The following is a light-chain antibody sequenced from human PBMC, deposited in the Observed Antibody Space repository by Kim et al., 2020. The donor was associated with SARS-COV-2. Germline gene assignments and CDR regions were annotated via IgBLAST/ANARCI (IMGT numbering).Light chain of an antibody. CDR3: QVWDSSSDHPV. Sequence: SYELTQPPSVSVAPGKTARITCGGNNIGSKSVHWYQQKPGQAPVLVIYYDSDRPSGIPERFSGSNSGITATLTISRVEAGDEADYYCQVWDSSSDHPVFGGGTQLTVL. J-gene: IGLJ3*02. CDR1: NIGSKS. CDR2: YDS. V-gene: IGLV3-21*04.